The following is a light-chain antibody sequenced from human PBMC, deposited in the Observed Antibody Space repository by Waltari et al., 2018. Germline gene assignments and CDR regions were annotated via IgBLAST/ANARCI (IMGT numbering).Light chain of an antibody. CDR3: SSYTSSSTLVV. J-gene: IGLJ2*01. V-gene: IGLV2-14*01. Sequence: QSALTQPASVSGPPGQSIPISCTRTSSDDRGYHYVSRYQQHPGKAPKLMIYDVSKRPSGVSNRFSGSKSGNTASLTISGLQAEDEADYYCSSYTSSSTLVVFGGGTKLTVL. CDR2: DVS. CDR1: SSDDRGYHY.